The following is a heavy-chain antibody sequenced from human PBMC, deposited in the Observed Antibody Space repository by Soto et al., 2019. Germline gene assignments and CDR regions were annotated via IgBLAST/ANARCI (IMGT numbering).Heavy chain of an antibody. CDR3: ATARGYSYGAWNY. J-gene: IGHJ4*02. Sequence: SVKVSCKASGGTFSSYAISWVRQAPGQGLEWMGGIIPIFGTANYAQKFQGRVTITADESTSTAYMELSSLRSEDTAVYYCATARGYSYGAWNYWGQGTLVTVSS. V-gene: IGHV1-69*13. D-gene: IGHD5-18*01. CDR2: IIPIFGTA. CDR1: GGTFSSYA.